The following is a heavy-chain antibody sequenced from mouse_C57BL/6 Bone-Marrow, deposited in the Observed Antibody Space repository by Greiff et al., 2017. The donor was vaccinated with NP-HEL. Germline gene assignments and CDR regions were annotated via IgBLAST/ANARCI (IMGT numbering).Heavy chain of an antibody. J-gene: IGHJ2*01. CDR3: ARRDYGSRDY. CDR1: GYTFTDYY. V-gene: IGHV1-19*01. CDR2: INPYNGGT. D-gene: IGHD1-1*01. Sequence: VQLKESGPVLVKPGASVKMSCKASGYTFTDYYMNWVKQSHGKSLEWIGVINPYNGGTSYNQKFKGKATLTVDKSSSTAYMELNSLTSEDSAVYYCARRDYGSRDYWGQGTTLTVSS.